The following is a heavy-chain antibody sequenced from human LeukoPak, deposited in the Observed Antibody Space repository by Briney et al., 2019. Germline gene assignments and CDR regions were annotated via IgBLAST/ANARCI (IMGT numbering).Heavy chain of an antibody. CDR2: IYTSGST. CDR3: ARNGEYSTSRYFDY. Sequence: SETLSLTCTVSGGSISSGSYYWSWIRQPAGKGLEWIGRIYTSGSTNYSPSLKSRVTISIDTSKNQFSLKLTSVTPDDTAVYYCARNGEYSTSRYFDYWGQGTVVIVSS. J-gene: IGHJ4*02. D-gene: IGHD6-6*01. V-gene: IGHV4-61*02. CDR1: GGSISSGSYY.